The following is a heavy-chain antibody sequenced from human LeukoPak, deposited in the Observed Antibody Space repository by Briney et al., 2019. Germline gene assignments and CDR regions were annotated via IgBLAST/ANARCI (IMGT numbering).Heavy chain of an antibody. J-gene: IGHJ4*02. CDR3: ARALGYCSSASCYYFDN. Sequence: GGSLRLSCEASGFTFSSYSMNWVRQAPGKGLEWVSYISSRSSTIYYADSVKGRFTISRDNTKNSLYLQMNSLRAEDTAVYYCARALGYCSSASCYYFDNWGQGTLVTVSS. CDR1: GFTFSSYS. CDR2: ISSRSSTI. D-gene: IGHD2-2*01. V-gene: IGHV3-48*01.